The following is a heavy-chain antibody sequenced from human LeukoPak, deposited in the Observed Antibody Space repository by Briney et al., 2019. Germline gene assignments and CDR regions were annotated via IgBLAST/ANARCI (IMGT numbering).Heavy chain of an antibody. V-gene: IGHV3-7*01. CDR1: GFTFSSYW. CDR2: IKQDGSEK. D-gene: IGHD5-18*01. CDR3: ARRATTERGHSYGLDY. Sequence: GGSLRLSCAASGFTFSSYWMSWVRQAPGKGLEWVANIKQDGSEKYYVDSVKGRFTISRGNANNSLYLQMNSLRAEDTAVYYCARRATTERGHSYGLDYWGQGTLVTVSS. J-gene: IGHJ4*02.